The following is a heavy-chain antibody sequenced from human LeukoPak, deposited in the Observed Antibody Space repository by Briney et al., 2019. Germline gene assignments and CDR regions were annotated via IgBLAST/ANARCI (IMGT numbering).Heavy chain of an antibody. CDR2: INPNSGGT. V-gene: IGHV1-2*02. J-gene: IGHJ4*02. D-gene: IGHD3-10*01. CDR3: ARDRGLRAYYFDY. CDR1: GYAFTGYY. Sequence: ASVKVSCKASGYAFTGYYMHWVRQAPGQVLEWMGWINPNSGGTNYAQKFQGRVTMTRDTSISTAYMELSRLRSDDTAVYYCARDRGLRAYYFDYWGQGTLVTVSS.